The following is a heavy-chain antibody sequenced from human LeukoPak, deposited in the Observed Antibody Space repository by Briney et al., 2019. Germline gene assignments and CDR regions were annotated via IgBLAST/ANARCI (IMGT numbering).Heavy chain of an antibody. V-gene: IGHV1-2*02. D-gene: IGHD2-2*01. Sequence: GASVKVSCKASGYTFTGYYMHWVRQAPGQGLEWMGWINPNSGGTNYAQKFQGRVTMTRDTSISTAYMELSRLRSDDTAVYYCARDLGVVPASYYYGMDVWGQRTTVTVSS. CDR2: INPNSGGT. J-gene: IGHJ6*02. CDR1: GYTFTGYY. CDR3: ARDLGVVPASYYYGMDV.